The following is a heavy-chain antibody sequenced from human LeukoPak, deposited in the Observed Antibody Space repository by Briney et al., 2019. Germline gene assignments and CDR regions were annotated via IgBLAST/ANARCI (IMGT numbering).Heavy chain of an antibody. D-gene: IGHD3-10*01. V-gene: IGHV4-30-2*01. CDR2: IYHSGST. CDR1: GGSISSGGYY. Sequence: SETLSLTCTVSGGSISSGGYYWSWIRQPPGKGLEWIGYIYHSGSTYYNPSLKSRVTISVDRSKNQFSLKLSSVTAADTAVYYCAREMDYYGSGSHDYWGQGTLVTVSS. J-gene: IGHJ4*02. CDR3: AREMDYYGSGSHDY.